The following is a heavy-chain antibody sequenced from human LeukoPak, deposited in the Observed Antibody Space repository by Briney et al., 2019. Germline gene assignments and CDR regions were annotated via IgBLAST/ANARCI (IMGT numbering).Heavy chain of an antibody. J-gene: IGHJ4*02. CDR2: IGISGDT. CDR3: ARDPATAPGPYFDY. Sequence: QAGGSLRLSCAASGFALRDYDMHWVRQVTGKGLEWVSAIGISGDTYYPNSVKGRFTVSRENAKNSLYLQMNSLRAEDTAVYYCARDPATAPGPYFDYWGQGTLVTVSS. CDR1: GFALRDYD. V-gene: IGHV3-13*01. D-gene: IGHD2-21*02.